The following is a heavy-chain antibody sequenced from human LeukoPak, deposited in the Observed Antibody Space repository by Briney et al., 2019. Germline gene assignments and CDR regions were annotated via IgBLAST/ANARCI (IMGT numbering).Heavy chain of an antibody. CDR3: ARDGKEMATRPQLLNLDY. D-gene: IGHD5-24*01. V-gene: IGHV1-18*03. CDR2: ISAYNGNT. Sequence: ASMKVSCKASECTFTGCFLYWVRQAPGQGLEWMGWISAYNGNTNYAQKLQGRVTMTTDTSTSTAYMELRSLRSDDMAVYYCARDGKEMATRPQLLNLDYWGQGTLVTVSS. J-gene: IGHJ4*02. CDR1: ECTFTGCF.